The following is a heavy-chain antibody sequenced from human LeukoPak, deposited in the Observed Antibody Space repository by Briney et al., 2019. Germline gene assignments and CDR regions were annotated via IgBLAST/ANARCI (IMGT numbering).Heavy chain of an antibody. CDR1: GGSFSGYY. V-gene: IGHV4-34*01. Sequence: SETLSLTCAVYGGSFSGYYWSWIRQPPGKGLEWIGEINHSGSTNYNPSLKSRVTISVDTSKNQFSLKLSSVTAADTAVYYCARGLYYYYYYGMDVWGQGTTVTVSS. CDR2: INHSGST. J-gene: IGHJ6*02. CDR3: ARGLYYYYYYGMDV.